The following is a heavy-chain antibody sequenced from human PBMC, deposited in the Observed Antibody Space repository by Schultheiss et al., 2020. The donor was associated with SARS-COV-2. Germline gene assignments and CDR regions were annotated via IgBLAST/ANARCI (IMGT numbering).Heavy chain of an antibody. CDR1: GFTFSDYY. CDR3: ARVVVVPAAMAYRYYYYGMDV. Sequence: GGSLRLSCAASGFTFSDYYMSWIRQAPGKGLEWVSYISSSSSYTNYADSVKGRFTISRDNAKNSLYLQMNSLRAEDTAVYYCARVVVVPAAMAYRYYYYGMDVWGQGTTVTVSS. CDR2: ISSSSSYT. J-gene: IGHJ6*02. V-gene: IGHV3-11*06. D-gene: IGHD2-2*01.